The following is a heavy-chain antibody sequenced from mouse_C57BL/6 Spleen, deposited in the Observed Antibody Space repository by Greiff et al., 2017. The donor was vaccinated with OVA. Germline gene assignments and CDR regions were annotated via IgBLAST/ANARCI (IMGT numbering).Heavy chain of an antibody. CDR1: GFTFSSYA. V-gene: IGHV5-4*01. J-gene: IGHJ3*01. CDR3: ARDRGPFAY. CDR2: ISDGGSYT. D-gene: IGHD3-1*01. Sequence: EVNVVESGGGLVKPGGSLKLSCAASGFTFSSYAMSWVRQTPEKRLEWVATISDGGSYTYYPANVKGRFTISRDNAKNNLYLQMSHLKSEDTAMYYCARDRGPFAYWGQGTLVTVSA.